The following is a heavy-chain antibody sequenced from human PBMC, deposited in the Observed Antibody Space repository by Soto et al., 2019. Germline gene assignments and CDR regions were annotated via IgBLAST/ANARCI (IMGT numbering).Heavy chain of an antibody. CDR3: ARVLGGASPRNYGMDV. CDR2: IIPIFGTA. J-gene: IGHJ6*02. Sequence: GASVKVSCKASGGTFSSYAISWVRQAPGQGLEWMGGIIPIFGTANYAQKFQVRVTITAYESTSTAYMELSSLRSEDTAVYYCARVLGGASPRNYGMDVWGQGTTVTVSS. D-gene: IGHD1-26*01. V-gene: IGHV1-69*13. CDR1: GGTFSSYA.